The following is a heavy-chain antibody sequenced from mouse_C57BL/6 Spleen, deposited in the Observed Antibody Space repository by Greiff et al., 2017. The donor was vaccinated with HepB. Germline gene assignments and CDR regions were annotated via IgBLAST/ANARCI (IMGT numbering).Heavy chain of an antibody. Sequence: EVQLQQSGPVLVKPGASVKMSCKASGYTFTDYYMNWVKQSHGKSLEWIGVINPYNGGTSYNQKFKGKATLTVDKSSSTAYMELNSLTSEDSAVYYCARKGIYYDYEGGAMDYWGQGTSVTVSS. J-gene: IGHJ4*01. CDR3: ARKGIYYDYEGGAMDY. CDR2: INPYNGGT. CDR1: GYTFTDYY. D-gene: IGHD2-4*01. V-gene: IGHV1-19*01.